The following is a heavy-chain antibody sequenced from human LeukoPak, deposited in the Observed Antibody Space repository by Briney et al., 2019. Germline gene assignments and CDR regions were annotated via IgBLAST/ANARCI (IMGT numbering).Heavy chain of an antibody. CDR2: ISSSSSTI. J-gene: IGHJ4*02. CDR1: GFTFSSYS. CDR3: ARAPDTMIVVVSPYYFDY. Sequence: PGGSLRLSCAASGFTFSSYSMNWVRQAPGKGLEWVSYISSSSSTIYYADSAKGRFTISRDNAENSLYLQMNSLRDEDTAVYYCARAPDTMIVVVSPYYFDYWGQGTLVTVSS. D-gene: IGHD3-22*01. V-gene: IGHV3-48*02.